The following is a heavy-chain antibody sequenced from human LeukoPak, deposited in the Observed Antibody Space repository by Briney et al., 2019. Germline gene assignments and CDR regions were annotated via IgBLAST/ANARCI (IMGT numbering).Heavy chain of an antibody. CDR3: ARGTSFGLMNSDN. CDR2: VYYSGST. V-gene: IGHV4-39*07. CDR1: GGSISINNFW. D-gene: IGHD2-8*01. Sequence: PSETLSLTCSISGGSISINNFWWGWIRRSPGKAMEWVGSVYYSGSTYYNPSLTRRLTMSVDTSKNQFSLKLTSLTAADTAVYYCARGTSFGLMNSDNWGQGTLVIVSS. J-gene: IGHJ4*02.